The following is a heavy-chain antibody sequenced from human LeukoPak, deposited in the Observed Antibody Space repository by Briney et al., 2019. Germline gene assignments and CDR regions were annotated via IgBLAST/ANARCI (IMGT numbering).Heavy chain of an antibody. CDR1: GGSISGYH. V-gene: IGHV4-59*01. D-gene: IGHD3-10*01. CDR2: IYYSGSS. CDR3: ARHAVLGLWFGSSWYFDL. Sequence: SETLSLTCNVSGGSISGYHWSWIRQPPGKGLEWLGYIYYSGSSNYNPSLKSRVTMSADTSKNQFSLKLSSVTAADTAVYYCARHAVLGLWFGSSWYFDLWGRGTLVTVSS. J-gene: IGHJ2*01.